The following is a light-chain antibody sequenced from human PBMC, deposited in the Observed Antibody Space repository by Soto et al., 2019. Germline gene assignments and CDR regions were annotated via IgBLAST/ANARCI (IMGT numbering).Light chain of an antibody. CDR2: EVS. V-gene: IGLV2-14*01. Sequence: QSALTQPASVSGSPGQSITISCTGTSSDVGAYDYVSWYQQHPGKAPKFMLYEVSNRPSGLSNRFSGSKSGNTASLTISGLQAEVEADYYCSSYTTSNTWVFGGGTKLTVL. CDR1: SSDVGAYDY. J-gene: IGLJ3*02. CDR3: SSYTTSNTWV.